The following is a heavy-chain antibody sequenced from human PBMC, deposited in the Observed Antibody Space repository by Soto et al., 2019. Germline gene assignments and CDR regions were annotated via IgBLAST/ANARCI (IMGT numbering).Heavy chain of an antibody. V-gene: IGHV3-30-3*01. CDR1: GFTFSSYA. J-gene: IGHJ4*02. CDR3: AREAEYYYGSGSYHGDY. D-gene: IGHD3-10*01. CDR2: ISYDGSNK. Sequence: QVQLVESGGGVVQPGRSLRLSCAASGFTFSSYAMHWVRQAPGKGLEWVAVISYDGSNKYYADSVKGRFTISRDNSKNTLDLQMNRLRAEDTAVYYCAREAEYYYGSGSYHGDYWGQGTLVTVSS.